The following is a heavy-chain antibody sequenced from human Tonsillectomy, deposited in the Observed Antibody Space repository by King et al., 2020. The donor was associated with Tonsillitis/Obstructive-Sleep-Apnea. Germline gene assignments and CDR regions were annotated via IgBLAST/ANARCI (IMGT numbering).Heavy chain of an antibody. D-gene: IGHD6-19*01. CDR1: RFTFSTYA. CDR2: ISYDGSDK. CDR3: AGITGWSTRIDY. V-gene: IGHV3-30*01. J-gene: IGHJ4*02. Sequence: HVPLVESGGGVVQPGRSLSLSCAASRFTFSTYAMHWVRQAPGKGLEWVAVISYDGSDKYYADSVKGRFTISRDNSKNTLYLQMNSLRGEDTAVYYCAGITGWSTRIDYWGQGALVTVSS.